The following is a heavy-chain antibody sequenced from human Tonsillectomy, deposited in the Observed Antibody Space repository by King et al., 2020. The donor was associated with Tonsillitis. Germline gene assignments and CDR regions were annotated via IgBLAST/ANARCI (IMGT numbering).Heavy chain of an antibody. CDR1: GGSISRYY. D-gene: IGHD2-15*01. Sequence: QLQESGPGLVKPSETLSLTCTVSGGSISRYYWSWIRQSPGKGLEWIGYIIYSGSTNYNPSLKSRLTISIDTSKNQFSLKLSSVTAADTAVYYCARESGGRAAGGPPNWFDPWGQGTLVTVSS. CDR3: ARESGGRAAGGPPNWFDP. V-gene: IGHV4-59*01. CDR2: IIYSGST. J-gene: IGHJ5*02.